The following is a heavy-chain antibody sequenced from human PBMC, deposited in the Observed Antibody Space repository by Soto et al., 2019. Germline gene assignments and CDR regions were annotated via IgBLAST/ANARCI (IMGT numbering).Heavy chain of an antibody. J-gene: IGHJ4*02. CDR2: MYHSGST. Sequence: SETLSLTCAVSGGSISSGGYSWSWIRQPPGKGLEWIGYMYHSGSTYYNPSLKSRVTISIDRSKNTLYLQMNSLRAEDTAVYYSARVSPRFLEWPLDYWGQGTRVTVSS. D-gene: IGHD3-3*01. CDR3: ARVSPRFLEWPLDY. V-gene: IGHV4-30-2*01. CDR1: GGSISSGGYS.